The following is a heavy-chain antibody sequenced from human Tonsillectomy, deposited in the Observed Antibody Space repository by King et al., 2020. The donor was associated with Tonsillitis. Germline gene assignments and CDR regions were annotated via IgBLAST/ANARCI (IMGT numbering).Heavy chain of an antibody. CDR3: AKDYYYDSSYYYYYYMDV. Sequence: VQLVESGGDLVQPGGSLRLSCAASGFTFSSYAMSWVRQAPGEGLEWGSSISGSSGSTYYADSVKGRFTLSRDNSKNTLYLQMNSLRAEDTAVYYCAKDYYYDSSYYYYYYMDVWGKGTTVTVSS. CDR2: ISGSSGST. CDR1: GFTFSSYA. D-gene: IGHD3-22*01. V-gene: IGHV3-23*04. J-gene: IGHJ6*03.